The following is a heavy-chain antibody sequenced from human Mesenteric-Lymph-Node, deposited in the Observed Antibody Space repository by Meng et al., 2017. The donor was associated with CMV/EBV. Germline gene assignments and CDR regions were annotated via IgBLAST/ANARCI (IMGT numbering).Heavy chain of an antibody. CDR1: GFTFSSYN. CDR2: ISGLSTYV. D-gene: IGHD3-3*01. V-gene: IGHV3-21*04. Sequence: GESLKISCAASGFTFSSYNMHWVRQTPGKGLEWVSSISGLSTYVDYADSVKGRFTISRDNVRQSLHLQMNSLRAEDTAVYYCVRGGSRAITNFGVLITGELGGYYDMDVWGQGTTVTVSS. J-gene: IGHJ6*02. CDR3: VRGGSRAITNFGVLITGELGGYYDMDV.